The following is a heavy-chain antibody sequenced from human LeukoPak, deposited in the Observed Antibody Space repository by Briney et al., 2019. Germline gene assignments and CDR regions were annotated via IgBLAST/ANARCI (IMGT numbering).Heavy chain of an antibody. D-gene: IGHD2/OR15-2a*01. CDR2: IYYSGST. V-gene: IGHV4-30-4*08. J-gene: IGHJ4*02. CDR3: ARAGGTTYYFDY. CDR1: GGSISSGDYY. Sequence: SETLSLTCTVSGGSISSGDYYWSWIRQPPGKGLEWIGYIYYSGSTYYNPSLKSRVTISVDTSKNQFSLKLSSVTAADTAVYYCARAGGTTYYFDYWGQGTLVTVSS.